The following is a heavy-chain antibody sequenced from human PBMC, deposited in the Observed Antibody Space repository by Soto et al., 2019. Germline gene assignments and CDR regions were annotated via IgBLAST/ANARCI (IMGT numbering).Heavy chain of an antibody. CDR2: MNPNSGNT. D-gene: IGHD1-1*01. CDR1: GYTFTSYD. Sequence: QVQLVQSGAEVKKPGASVKVSCKASGYTFTSYDINWVRQATGQGREWMGWMNPNSGNTVYAQQFQGSVTMTRNTSISTAYMALSSLRSAATPVYYCARDKVVGATGNWGQGTLVTVSS. V-gene: IGHV1-8*01. J-gene: IGHJ4*02. CDR3: ARDKVVGATGN.